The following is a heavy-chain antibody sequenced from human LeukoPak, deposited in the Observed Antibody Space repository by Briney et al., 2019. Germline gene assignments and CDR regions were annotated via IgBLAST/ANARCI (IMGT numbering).Heavy chain of an antibody. CDR3: ARHFQQYSSSSSFDY. CDR2: ISAYNGNT. J-gene: IGHJ4*02. Sequence: ASVKVSCKASGYTFTSYGISWVRQAPGQGLEWMGWISAYNGNTNYAQKLQGRVTMTTDTSTSTAHMELRSLRSDDTAVYYCARHFQQYSSSSSFDYWGQGTLVTVSS. D-gene: IGHD6-6*01. CDR1: GYTFTSYG. V-gene: IGHV1-18*01.